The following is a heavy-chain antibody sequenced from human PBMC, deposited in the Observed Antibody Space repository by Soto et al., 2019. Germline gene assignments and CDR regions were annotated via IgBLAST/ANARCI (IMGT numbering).Heavy chain of an antibody. J-gene: IGHJ5*02. D-gene: IGHD5-12*01. CDR1: GFTFSSYA. V-gene: IGHV3-23*01. CDR3: AKGGPTFLNWFGP. Sequence: GGSLRLSCAASGFTFSSYAMNWVRQAPGKGLEWISVISNSGHSAYYADSVKGRFTISRDNSKNTLYLQIKSLRAEDTAAYYCAKGGPTFLNWFGPWGQGPLVTVS. CDR2: ISNSGHSA.